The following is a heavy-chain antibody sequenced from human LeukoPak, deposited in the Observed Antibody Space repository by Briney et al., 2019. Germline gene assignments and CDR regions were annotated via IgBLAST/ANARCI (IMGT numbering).Heavy chain of an antibody. CDR1: GFNFASNW. J-gene: IGHJ4*02. D-gene: IGHD3-3*01. CDR3: AREVRDFWSGYCFDY. V-gene: IGHV3-74*01. Sequence: GGSLRLSCAASGFNFASNWMHWVRQTPGKGLVWVSRINSGGSGTSYADSVEGRFTISRDNAKNSLYLQMNSLRAEDTAVYYCAREVRDFWSGYCFDYWGQGTLVTVSS. CDR2: INSGGSGT.